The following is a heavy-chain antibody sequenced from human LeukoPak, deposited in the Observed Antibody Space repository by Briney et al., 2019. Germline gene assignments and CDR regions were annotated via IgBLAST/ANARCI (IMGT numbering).Heavy chain of an antibody. J-gene: IGHJ6*02. V-gene: IGHV1-24*01. CDR1: GNTLTELS. Sequence: ASVKLSCKVSGNTLTELSMHWVRQAPGKGLEWMGGVDPRDGETFYAQKFQGRVTMTEDTSTDTAYMEVSSLRSEDTAIYYCATFIPRPNEYGDYLYYYYGMDVWGQGTTVTVSS. CDR2: VDPRDGET. CDR3: ATFIPRPNEYGDYLYYYYGMDV. D-gene: IGHD4-17*01.